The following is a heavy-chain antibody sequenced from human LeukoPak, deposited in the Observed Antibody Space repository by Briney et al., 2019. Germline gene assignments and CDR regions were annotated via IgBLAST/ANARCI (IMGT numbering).Heavy chain of an antibody. CDR2: ISSSGSTI. CDR3: AKLSGGSGSYFLPYYYMDV. Sequence: GGSLRLSCAASGFTFSSYEMNWVRQAPGKGLEWVSYISSSGSTIYYADSVKGRFTISRDNSKNTLYLQMNSLRAEDTAVYYCAKLSGGSGSYFLPYYYMDVWGKGTTVTISS. CDR1: GFTFSSYE. J-gene: IGHJ6*03. D-gene: IGHD3-10*01. V-gene: IGHV3-48*03.